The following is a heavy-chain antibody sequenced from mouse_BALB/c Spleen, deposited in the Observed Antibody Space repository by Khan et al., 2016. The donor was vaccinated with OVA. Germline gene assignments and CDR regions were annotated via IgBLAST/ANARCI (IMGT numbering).Heavy chain of an antibody. V-gene: IGHV1S137*01. CDR2: ISTYSGNT. J-gene: IGHJ2*01. CDR1: GYTFTDYA. CDR3: ARPAYDNYYDY. D-gene: IGHD2-3*01. Sequence: QVRLQQSGPELVRPGVSVKISCKGSGYTFTDYAMHWVKQSHAMSLEWIGLISTYSGNTNYNQKFKGKATMTVDKSSSTAYMELARLTSEDSAMYYCARPAYDNYYDYWGQGTTLTVSS.